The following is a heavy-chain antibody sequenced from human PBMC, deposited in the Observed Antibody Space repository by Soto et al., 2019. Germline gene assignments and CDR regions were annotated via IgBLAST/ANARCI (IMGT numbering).Heavy chain of an antibody. V-gene: IGHV1-18*01. CDR2: ISAYNANA. CDR1: GYTFRNFG. Sequence: QLQLLQSGAEVKKPGASVKVTCKASGYTFRNFGISWVRQAPEQGLEWMGWISAYNANANYAQKFQGRLTMTADASTSTAYMELRSLRSDDTAVYYCARENSYFDYWGQGTLVTVSS. J-gene: IGHJ4*02. CDR3: ARENSYFDY.